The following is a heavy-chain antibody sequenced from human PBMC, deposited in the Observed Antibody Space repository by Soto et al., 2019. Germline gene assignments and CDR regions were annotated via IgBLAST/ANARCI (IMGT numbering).Heavy chain of an antibody. CDR2: ISAYNGNT. V-gene: IGHV1-18*01. CDR3: ARRFGYYGSGSYCPDY. CDR1: GYAYTSDG. J-gene: IGHJ4*02. Sequence: ALLNVSCKASGYAYTSDGSGWLRKNNKKGLEWMGWISAYNGNTNYAQKLQGRVTMTTDTSTSTAYMELRSLRSDDTAVYYCARRFGYYGSGSYCPDYWGQGTLGTVPS. D-gene: IGHD3-10*01.